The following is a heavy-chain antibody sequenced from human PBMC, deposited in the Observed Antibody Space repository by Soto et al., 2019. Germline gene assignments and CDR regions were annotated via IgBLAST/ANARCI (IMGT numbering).Heavy chain of an antibody. Sequence: QVQLVESGGGVVQPGRSLRLSCAASGFTFSSYGMHWVRQAPGKGLEWVAVIWYDGSNKYYADSVKGRFTISRDNSKNTLDLQMNSLRAEETAVYYCARDGRLAVAGMDVWGQGTTVTVSS. CDR2: IWYDGSNK. J-gene: IGHJ6*02. CDR1: GFTFSSYG. D-gene: IGHD6-19*01. CDR3: ARDGRLAVAGMDV. V-gene: IGHV3-33*01.